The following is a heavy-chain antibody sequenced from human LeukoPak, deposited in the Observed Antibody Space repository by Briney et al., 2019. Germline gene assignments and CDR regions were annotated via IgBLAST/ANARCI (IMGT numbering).Heavy chain of an antibody. CDR2: SYSGGNA. CDR1: GASTSAYY. D-gene: IGHD1-26*01. J-gene: IGHJ3*01. CDR3: AHSKRGGGYYINAFAV. Sequence: PSENLSLTCTVSGASTSAYYWSWIRQPPGKGLEWIGYSYSGGNANYNPSLKSRVTISIDTSENQFSLRLTSVTAADTAIYFCAHSKRGGGYYINAFAVWGQGALVTISS. V-gene: IGHV4-59*01.